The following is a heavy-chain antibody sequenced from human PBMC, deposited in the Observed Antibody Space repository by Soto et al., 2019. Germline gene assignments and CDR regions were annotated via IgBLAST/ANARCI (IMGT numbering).Heavy chain of an antibody. CDR1: GFTFSTYG. D-gene: IGHD2-8*01. CDR3: AKEMYRIDYYGLDV. CDR2: ISYDGSNK. V-gene: IGHV3-30*18. J-gene: IGHJ6*02. Sequence: QVQLVESGGGVVQPGRSLRLSCAASGFTFSTYGMHWVRQAPGKGLEWVAVISYDGSNKYYADSVKGRFTISRDNSKNTLYLQMNSLRAEDTAVYHCAKEMYRIDYYGLDVWGQGTTVTVSS.